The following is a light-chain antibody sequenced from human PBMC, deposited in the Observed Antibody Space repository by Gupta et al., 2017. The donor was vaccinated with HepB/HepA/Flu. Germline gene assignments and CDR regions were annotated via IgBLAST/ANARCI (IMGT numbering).Light chain of an antibody. V-gene: IGKV3-20*01. CDR1: QSVSSSY. J-gene: IGKJ4*01. CDR2: GAS. CDR3: QQDGSSFT. Sequence: EIVLTQSPGTLSLSPGERATLSCRASQSVSSSYLAWYQQKPGQAPRLLIYGASSRATGIPDRFSGSGYGTDFTLTSSRLEPEDFAVYYWQQDGSSFTFGGGTKVEIK.